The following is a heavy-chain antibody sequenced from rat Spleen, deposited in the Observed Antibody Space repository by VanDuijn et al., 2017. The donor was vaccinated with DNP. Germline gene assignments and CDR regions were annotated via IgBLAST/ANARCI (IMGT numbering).Heavy chain of an antibody. CDR3: ARDLNHGYNYAFDY. CDR1: GFTFSDYY. D-gene: IGHD1-4*01. J-gene: IGHJ2*01. V-gene: IGHV5-22*01. CDR2: ISYDGGST. Sequence: EVQLVESGGGLVQPGRSLKLSCAASGFTFSDYYMAWVRQAPTKGLEWVAYISYDGGSTYYGDSVKGRFTISRDNAKSTLYLQMNSLRSEDMATYYCARDLNHGYNYAFDYWGQGVMVTVSS.